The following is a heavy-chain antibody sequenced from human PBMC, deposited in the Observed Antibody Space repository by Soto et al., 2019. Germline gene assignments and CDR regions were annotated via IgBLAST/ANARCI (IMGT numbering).Heavy chain of an antibody. Sequence: QVQLVQSGAEVKKPGASVKVSCKASGYTFTSYYMHWVRQAPGQGLEWMGIINPSGGSTSYAQKFQGRVTMTRDTSTSTVYMELSSLRSEDTAVYYCARSGDDFWSGYYLFDYWGQGTLVTVSS. J-gene: IGHJ4*02. CDR3: ARSGDDFWSGYYLFDY. D-gene: IGHD3-3*01. CDR1: GYTFTSYY. V-gene: IGHV1-46*03. CDR2: INPSGGST.